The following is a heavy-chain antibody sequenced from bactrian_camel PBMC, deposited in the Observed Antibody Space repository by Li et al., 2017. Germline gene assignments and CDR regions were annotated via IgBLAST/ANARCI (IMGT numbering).Heavy chain of an antibody. D-gene: IGHD3*01. V-gene: IGHV3S7*01. Sequence: QLVESGGGLVQPGDSLRLSCEFSGFTSSRAYMSWVRQAPGKGLEWVSSIYTDGSGPYYAEFVKGRLTMSSDNAKNTVYLQMNSLKSEDTALYYCAMASGGWFGFWAYWGQGTQVTVS. CDR3: AMASGGWFGFWAY. CDR1: GFTSSRAY. CDR2: IYTDGSGP. J-gene: IGHJ4*01.